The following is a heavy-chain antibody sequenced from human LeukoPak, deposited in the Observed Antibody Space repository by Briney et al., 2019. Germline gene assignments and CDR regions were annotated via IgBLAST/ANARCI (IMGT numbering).Heavy chain of an antibody. V-gene: IGHV1-2*02. CDR3: ARSVRGVVNGFDP. J-gene: IGHJ5*02. CDR1: GYTFTGYY. D-gene: IGHD3-10*01. CDR2: INPKSGGT. Sequence: ASVKVSCKASGYTFTGYYMHWVRQAPGQGLEWMGWINPKSGGTNYAQKFQGRVTMTRDASISTAYMELSRLRSDDTAVYYCARSVRGVVNGFDPWGQGTLVTVSS.